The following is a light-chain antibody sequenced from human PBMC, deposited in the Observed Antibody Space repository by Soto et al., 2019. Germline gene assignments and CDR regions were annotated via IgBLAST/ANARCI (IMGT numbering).Light chain of an antibody. CDR2: AAS. Sequence: DIQMTQSPSSLSASVGDRVTITCRASQGISNFLAWYQQKPGKVPKLLISAASTLQSGVPSRFSGSGSGTDFTITITILQPEDVATYYCQKYSSVITFGQGTRLEIK. J-gene: IGKJ5*01. CDR3: QKYSSVIT. V-gene: IGKV1-27*01. CDR1: QGISNF.